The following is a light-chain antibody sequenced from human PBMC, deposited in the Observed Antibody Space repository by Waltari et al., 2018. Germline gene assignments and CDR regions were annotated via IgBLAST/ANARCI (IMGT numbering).Light chain of an antibody. J-gene: IGLJ3*02. CDR3: QTGGHDTWV. CDR2: VNSDGSN. V-gene: IGLV4-69*01. Sequence: QLVLTQSPSASASLGASVKLTCTLSSGHINNVIAWLQQRPEKGPRYLMKVNSDGSNNKGDDIPDRFSGSGSGAGRYLSISSLQSEDEADYSCQTGGHDTWVFGGGTKLTVL. CDR1: SGHINNV.